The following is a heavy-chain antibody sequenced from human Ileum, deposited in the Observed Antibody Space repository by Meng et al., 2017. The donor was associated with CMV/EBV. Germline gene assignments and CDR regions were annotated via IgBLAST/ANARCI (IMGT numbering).Heavy chain of an antibody. V-gene: IGHV4-34*02. CDR1: GEPLNGFF. Sequence: VQLQQWGAGLLTPSETLSLTCAVSGEPLNGFFCSWIRQPPGRGLEWIGEINQYGSTNFNPSVKSRVTISRDTSKNQFSLRLNSVTAADAAVYYCVTADHHAIKYWGQGTLVTVSS. J-gene: IGHJ4*02. D-gene: IGHD5-12*01. CDR3: VTADHHAIKY. CDR2: INQYGST.